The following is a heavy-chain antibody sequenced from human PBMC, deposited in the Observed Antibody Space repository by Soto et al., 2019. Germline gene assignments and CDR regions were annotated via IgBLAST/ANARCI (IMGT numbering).Heavy chain of an antibody. CDR2: ISSSGSTI. D-gene: IGHD3-10*01. J-gene: IGHJ4*02. CDR1: GSTFGSSE. CDR3: ARDRFGDIDY. V-gene: IGHV3-48*03. Sequence: GGPLRLSCAAFGSTFGSSEINGVRQAPGKGLEWVSYISSSGSTIYYADSVKGRFTISRDNAKNSLYLQMNSLRAKDTAVYYCARDRFGDIDYWGQGTLVTVSS.